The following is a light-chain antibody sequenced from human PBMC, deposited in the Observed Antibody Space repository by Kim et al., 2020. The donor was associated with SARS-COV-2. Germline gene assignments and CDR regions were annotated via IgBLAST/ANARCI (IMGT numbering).Light chain of an antibody. CDR3: SSFTSKSTWV. J-gene: IGLJ3*02. V-gene: IGLV2-14*03. CDR1: YNDIGSYKF. Sequence: GQSITISCTGTYNDIGSYKFVSWYQQYPDRAPQLIIFDVSERPSGVSNRFSGSKSGDTASLTISGLQAEDAASYYCSSFTSKSTWVFGGGTQLTVL. CDR2: DVS.